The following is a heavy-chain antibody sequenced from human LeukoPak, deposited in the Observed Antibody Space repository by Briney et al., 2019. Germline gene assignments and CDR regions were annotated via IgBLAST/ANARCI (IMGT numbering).Heavy chain of an antibody. J-gene: IGHJ4*02. Sequence: GSLRLSCAASGFTFDDYAMHWVRQVPGKGLVWISWIETDGSRSGYVGSVQGRFTVSRDNAKSTLYLQMNSLRAEDTAIYYCARDQVGTMPNDFWGQGTLVTVSS. D-gene: IGHD1-26*01. CDR1: GFTFDDYA. CDR3: ARDQVGTMPNDF. V-gene: IGHV3-74*01. CDR2: IETDGSRS.